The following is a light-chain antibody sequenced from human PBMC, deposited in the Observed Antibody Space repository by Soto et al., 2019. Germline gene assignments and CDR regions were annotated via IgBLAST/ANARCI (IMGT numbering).Light chain of an antibody. CDR1: SSNVGNHY. CDR2: DDY. Sequence: QSVLTQPPSVSAAPGQTVTISCSGSSSNVGNHYVSWYRQLPGTAPKLLIYDDYKRPSGIPDRFSGSKSGTSATLGITGLQTGDEADYYCGTWDTSLSTVGAVVFGGGTKLTVL. CDR3: GTWDTSLSTVGAVV. J-gene: IGLJ2*01. V-gene: IGLV1-51*01.